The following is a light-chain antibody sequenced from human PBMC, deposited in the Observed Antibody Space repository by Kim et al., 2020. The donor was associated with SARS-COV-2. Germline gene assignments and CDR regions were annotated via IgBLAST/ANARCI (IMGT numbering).Light chain of an antibody. V-gene: IGLV1-51*01. J-gene: IGLJ3*02. CDR2: DKN. Sequence: GQKVTISCSGNSSNIGNNYVSWYQQLPGTAPSLLIYDKNKRPSGIPDRFSGSKSGTSATLGITGLQTGDEADYYCGTWDTSLSVGVFGGGTQLTVL. CDR1: SSNIGNNY. CDR3: GTWDTSLSVGV.